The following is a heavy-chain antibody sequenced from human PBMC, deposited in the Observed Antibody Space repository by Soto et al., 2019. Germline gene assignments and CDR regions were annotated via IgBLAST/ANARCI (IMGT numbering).Heavy chain of an antibody. CDR2: ISTYNGNT. CDR1: GYTFNSYC. J-gene: IGHJ4*01. Sequence: EDSVKVSCKTSGYTFNSYCISWVRQAPGQGLEWMGWISTYNGNTNYAQKLQGRVTMTTDTSTSTAYMELRSLRSDDTAVYYCARVPATGYYYDSSGYYYFDCWG. CDR3: ARVPATGYYYDSSGYYYFDC. V-gene: IGHV1-18*01. D-gene: IGHD3-22*01.